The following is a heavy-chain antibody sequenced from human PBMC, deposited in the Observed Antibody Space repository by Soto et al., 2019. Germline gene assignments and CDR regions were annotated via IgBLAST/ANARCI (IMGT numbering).Heavy chain of an antibody. J-gene: IGHJ5*01. V-gene: IGHV4-59*01. CDR2: IFYSGST. D-gene: IGHD3-10*02. CDR3: ASMIGDPVLSFDS. CDR1: GGSISSYY. Sequence: QVQLQESGPGLVKPSETLSLTCTVSGGSISSYYWSWIRQPPGKGLEWIGFIFYSGSTSYNPSLQSRVTISIDTSEYPFSLQLNSVTAADTAVYYCASMIGDPVLSFDSWGQGTLVAVSS.